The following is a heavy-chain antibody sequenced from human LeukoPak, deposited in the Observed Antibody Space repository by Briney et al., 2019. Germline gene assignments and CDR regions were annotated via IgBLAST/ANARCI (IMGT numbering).Heavy chain of an antibody. Sequence: GGSLRLSCAASGFTFSDYYMSWIRQAPGKGLEWVSYTSSSGSTIYYADSVKGRFTISRDNAKNSLYLQMNSLRAEDTAVYYCARVWGYCSGGTCYSIPFDYWGQGTLVTVSS. CDR1: GFTFSDYY. V-gene: IGHV3-11*04. CDR3: ARVWGYCSGGTCYSIPFDY. J-gene: IGHJ4*02. D-gene: IGHD2-15*01. CDR2: TSSSGSTI.